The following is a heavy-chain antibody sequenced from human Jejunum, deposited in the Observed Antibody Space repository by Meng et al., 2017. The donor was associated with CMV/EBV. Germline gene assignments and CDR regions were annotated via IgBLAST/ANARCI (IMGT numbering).Heavy chain of an antibody. CDR3: ARGDYDFWGGY. V-gene: IGHV3-48*03. D-gene: IGHD3-3*01. Sequence: CTASGFKFRNYELNWGRQAPGKGLEWIAYISSSGNDLNYADSVRGRFTISRDNAKNSLYLQMDSLRLEDTAVYYCARGDYDFWGGYWGQGTVVTVSS. CDR2: ISSSGNDL. J-gene: IGHJ4*02. CDR1: GFKFRNYE.